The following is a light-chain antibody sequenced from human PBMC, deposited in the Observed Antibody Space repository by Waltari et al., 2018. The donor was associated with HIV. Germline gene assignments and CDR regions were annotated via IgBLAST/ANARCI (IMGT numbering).Light chain of an antibody. CDR2: GKN. V-gene: IGLV3-19*01. J-gene: IGLJ2*01. CDR1: SLRRYY. Sequence: SSELTQDPAVSVALGQTVRITCQGDSLRRYYASWYQQKPGQAPVLAIYGKNNRPSGIPDRFSGSSSGNTASLTITGAQAEDEADYYCNARDSSGNHQVFGGGTKLTVL. CDR3: NARDSSGNHQV.